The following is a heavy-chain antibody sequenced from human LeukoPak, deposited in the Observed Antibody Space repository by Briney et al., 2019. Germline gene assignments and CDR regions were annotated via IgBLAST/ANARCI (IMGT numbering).Heavy chain of an antibody. CDR1: GYSFTRYG. CDR3: ATGVWSGHYSI. CDR2: INPDSGNT. Sequence: ASVKVSCKTSGYSFTRYGITWVRQAPGQGLEWMGWINPDSGNTNYAQKFRGRVTMTTHISTATAFMELTSLRSDDTAVFYCATGVWSGHYSIWGQGTLVTVSS. V-gene: IGHV1-18*01. D-gene: IGHD3-3*01. J-gene: IGHJ4*02.